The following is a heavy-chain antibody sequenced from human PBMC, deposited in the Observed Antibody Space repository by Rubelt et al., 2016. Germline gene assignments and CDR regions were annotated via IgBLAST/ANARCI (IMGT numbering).Heavy chain of an antibody. CDR3: ARDLYSGSYVWGFDY. Sequence: QVQLVESGGGVVQPGRSLRLSCAASGFTFSSYGMHWVRQAPGKGLEWVAVIWYDGSNKYYADSVKGRFTISRDNSKNTLYLQMNSLRAEDTAVYYCARDLYSGSYVWGFDYWGQGTLVTVSS. CDR2: IWYDGSNK. CDR1: GFTFSSYG. J-gene: IGHJ4*02. D-gene: IGHD1-26*01. V-gene: IGHV3-33*01.